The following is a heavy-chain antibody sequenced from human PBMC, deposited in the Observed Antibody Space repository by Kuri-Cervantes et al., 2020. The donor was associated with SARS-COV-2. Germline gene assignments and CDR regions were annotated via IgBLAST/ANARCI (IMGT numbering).Heavy chain of an antibody. CDR3: ARGKYCSSTSCYPEGWFDP. D-gene: IGHD2-2*01. CDR1: GYTFTSYD. J-gene: IGHJ5*02. Sequence: ASVKVSCKASGYTFTSYDINWVRQATGQGLEWMGWMNPNSGNTGYAQKFQGRVTMTRNTSISTAYMELSSLRSEDTAVYYCARGKYCSSTSCYPEGWFDPWGQGTLVTVSS. V-gene: IGHV1-8*01. CDR2: MNPNSGNT.